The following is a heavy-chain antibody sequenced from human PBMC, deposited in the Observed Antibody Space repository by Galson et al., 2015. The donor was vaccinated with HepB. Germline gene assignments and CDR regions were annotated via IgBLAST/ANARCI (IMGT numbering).Heavy chain of an antibody. V-gene: IGHV4-39*01. D-gene: IGHD3-10*01. Sequence: ETLSLTCTVSGGSISNSRYYWGWIRQPPGKGLEWIGHIYYNGNTYYNPSLKSRVTISVDTSKNQFSLKLSSVTAADTTVYYCARASPDSGNYGLPDAFDIWGQGAMVTVSS. CDR2: IYYNGNT. CDR3: ARASPDSGNYGLPDAFDI. CDR1: GGSISNSRYY. J-gene: IGHJ3*02.